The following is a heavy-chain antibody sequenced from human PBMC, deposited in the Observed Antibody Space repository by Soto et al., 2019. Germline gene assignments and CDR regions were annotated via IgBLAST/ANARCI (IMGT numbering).Heavy chain of an antibody. J-gene: IGHJ4*02. Sequence: GASVKVSCKASGYTFTVYALHWMRQAPGQSLEWMGWIDTVNGDTKYSQKFQDRVTIARDTSASTAYMELSSLRIEDTAVYYCEGDLFSVLWSGGFGGQGTLVTVSS. CDR3: EGDLFSVLWSGGF. D-gene: IGHD3-3*01. V-gene: IGHV1-3*04. CDR2: IDTVNGDT. CDR1: GYTFTVYA.